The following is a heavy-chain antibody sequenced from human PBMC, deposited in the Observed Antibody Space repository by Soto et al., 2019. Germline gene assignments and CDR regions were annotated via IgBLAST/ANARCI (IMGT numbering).Heavy chain of an antibody. V-gene: IGHV4-31*03. Sequence: SETLSLTCTVSGGFISSGGYYWSWIRQHPGKGLEWIGYIYYSGSTYYNPSLKSRVTISVDTSKNQFSLKLSSVTAADTAVYYCARGPGSGWYDYWGQGTLVTVSS. J-gene: IGHJ4*02. D-gene: IGHD6-19*01. CDR2: IYYSGST. CDR3: ARGPGSGWYDY. CDR1: GGFISSGGYY.